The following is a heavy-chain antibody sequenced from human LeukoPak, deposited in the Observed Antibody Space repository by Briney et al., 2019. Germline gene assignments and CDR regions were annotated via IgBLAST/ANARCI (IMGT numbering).Heavy chain of an antibody. J-gene: IGHJ4*02. D-gene: IGHD3-22*01. Sequence: SETLSLTCAVYGGPFSGYYWSWIRQPPGKGLEWIGEINHSGSTNYNPSLKSRVTISVDTSKNQFSLKLSSVTAADTAVYYCARGSIFTMNRSYYFDYWGQGTLVTVSS. CDR2: INHSGST. CDR1: GGPFSGYY. CDR3: ARGSIFTMNRSYYFDY. V-gene: IGHV4-34*01.